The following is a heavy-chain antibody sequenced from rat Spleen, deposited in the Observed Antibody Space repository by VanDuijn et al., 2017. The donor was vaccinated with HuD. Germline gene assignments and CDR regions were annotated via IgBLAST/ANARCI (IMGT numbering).Heavy chain of an antibody. CDR3: ARHFDYYSGGLDY. J-gene: IGHJ2*01. D-gene: IGHD1-1*01. Sequence: EVQLVESGGGLVQPGGSLKLSCEASGITFSNYGMAWVRQAPTKGLEWVASISPSGGSTYYRDSVKGRFTISRDNEKITLYLKMNRLRSEDTATYYCARHFDYYSGGLDYWGQGVMVTVSS. V-gene: IGHV5S13*01. CDR2: ISPSGGST. CDR1: GITFSNYG.